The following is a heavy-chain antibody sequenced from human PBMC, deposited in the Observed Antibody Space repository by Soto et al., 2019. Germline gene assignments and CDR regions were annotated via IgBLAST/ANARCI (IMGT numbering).Heavy chain of an antibody. D-gene: IGHD6-25*01. CDR1: GDSVSSNSAA. Sequence: PSQTLSLTCAISGDSVSSNSAAWNWLRQSPSRGLEWLGKTYFRSKWYNDYAVSVKSRIAINPDTSKNQFSLQLNSVTPEDTAVYFCARVPSGWYSMDVWGQGTTVTVSS. J-gene: IGHJ6*02. CDR2: TYFRSKWYN. CDR3: ARVPSGWYSMDV. V-gene: IGHV6-1*01.